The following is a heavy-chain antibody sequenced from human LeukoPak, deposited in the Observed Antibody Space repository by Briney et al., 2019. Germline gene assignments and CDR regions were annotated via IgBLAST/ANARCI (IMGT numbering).Heavy chain of an antibody. V-gene: IGHV3-64*01. D-gene: IGHD2-15*01. Sequence: GGALRLSCAASGFTFSSYAMHWVRQAPGKGLEYVSAISSNGSSTYYANSVKGRFTISRDNSKNTLYLQMGSLRAEDMAVYYCAKVVAANWDYYYMDVWGKGTMVTVSS. CDR2: ISSNGSST. CDR1: GFTFSSYA. CDR3: AKVVAANWDYYYMDV. J-gene: IGHJ6*03.